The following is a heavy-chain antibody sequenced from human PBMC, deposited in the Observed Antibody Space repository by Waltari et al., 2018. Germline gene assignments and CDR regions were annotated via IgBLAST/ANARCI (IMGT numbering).Heavy chain of an antibody. J-gene: IGHJ4*02. V-gene: IGHV2-5*02. CDR1: GFSLTSRGVG. Sequence: QITLKESGPTLVKPTQTLTLTCIFSGFSLTSRGVGVGWIRQSPGKALEWLALINWDDKKNYSPFLRSRLTITKDTGKNQVLLTMTNMDPADTGTYYCVHRYSAGWQNDFDSWGQGALVTVSS. CDR2: INWDDKK. CDR3: VHRYSAGWQNDFDS. D-gene: IGHD1-26*01.